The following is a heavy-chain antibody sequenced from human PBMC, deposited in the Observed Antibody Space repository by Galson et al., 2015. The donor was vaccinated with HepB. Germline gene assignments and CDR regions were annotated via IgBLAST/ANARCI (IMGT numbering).Heavy chain of an antibody. Sequence: LRLSCAASGFTFSSYAMHWVRQAPGKGLEWVAVISYDGSNKYYADSVKGRFTISRDNSKNTLYLQMNSLRAEDTAVYYCARVWRVRGVMRRDYYYYGMDVWGQGTTVTVSS. J-gene: IGHJ6*02. CDR2: ISYDGSNK. D-gene: IGHD3-10*01. V-gene: IGHV3-30-3*01. CDR3: ARVWRVRGVMRRDYYYYGMDV. CDR1: GFTFSSYA.